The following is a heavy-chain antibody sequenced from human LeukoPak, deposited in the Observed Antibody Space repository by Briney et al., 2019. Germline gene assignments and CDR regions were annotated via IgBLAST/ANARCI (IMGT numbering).Heavy chain of an antibody. CDR1: GFTFSSYG. D-gene: IGHD4-17*01. CDR3: AKDIFNDYGPF. V-gene: IGHV3-30*18. CDR2: ISYDGSNK. J-gene: IGHJ4*02. Sequence: PGRSLRLSCAASGFTFSSYGMHWVRQAPGKGLEWVAVISYDGSNKYYADSVKGRFTISRDNSKNTLYLQMNSLRAEDTAVYYCAKDIFNDYGPFWGQGTLVTVSS.